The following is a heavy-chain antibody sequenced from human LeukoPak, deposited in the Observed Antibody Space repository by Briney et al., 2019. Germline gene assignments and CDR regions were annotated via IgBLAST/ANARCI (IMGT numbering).Heavy chain of an antibody. CDR2: IKDKTKIDDGIR. CDR3: TTDDSGVGND. CDR1: GFSLNKVW. Sequence: PGGSLRLSCAASGFSLNKVWMSWVRQAPGKGLVWVGRIKDKTKIDDGIRDYAAPVKGRFTISRDDSTNTLYLQMNSLKTEDTGVYYCTTDDSGVGNDWGQGTLVTVSS. V-gene: IGHV3-15*01. J-gene: IGHJ4*02. D-gene: IGHD2-21*01.